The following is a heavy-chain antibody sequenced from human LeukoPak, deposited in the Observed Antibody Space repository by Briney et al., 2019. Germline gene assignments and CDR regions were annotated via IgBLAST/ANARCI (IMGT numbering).Heavy chain of an antibody. CDR2: ISAYNGNT. CDR1: GYTFTSYG. Sequence: EASVKVSCKASGYTFTSYGISWVRQAPGQGLEWMGWISAYNGNTNYAQKLQGRVTMTTDTSTSTAYMELRSLRSDDTAVYYCARGDYYDSSAYCTHWGQGTLVTVSS. CDR3: ARGDYYDSSAYCTH. V-gene: IGHV1-18*01. J-gene: IGHJ4*02. D-gene: IGHD3-22*01.